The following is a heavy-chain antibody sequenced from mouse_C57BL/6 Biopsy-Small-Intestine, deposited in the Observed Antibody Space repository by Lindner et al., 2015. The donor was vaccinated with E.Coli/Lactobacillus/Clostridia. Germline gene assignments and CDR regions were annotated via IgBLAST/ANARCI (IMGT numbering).Heavy chain of an antibody. V-gene: IGHV1-18*01. J-gene: IGHJ2*01. CDR2: FDPDEGET. CDR3: AKRRVEVGPTTYYFDY. Sequence: SVKVSCKVSGYTLIESSMHWVRQAPGKGLEWMGGFDPDEGETIYAQKFQGRVTMTEDTSTNTAYMELSSLRSEDTAVYYCAKRRVEVGPTTYYFDYWGQGTLVTVSS. CDR1: GYTLIESS. D-gene: IGHD2-10*01.